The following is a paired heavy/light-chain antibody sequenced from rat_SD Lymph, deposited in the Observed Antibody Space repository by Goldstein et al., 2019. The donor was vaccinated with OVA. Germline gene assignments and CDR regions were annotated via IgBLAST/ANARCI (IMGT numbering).Heavy chain of an antibody. V-gene: IGHV6-22*01. J-gene: IGHJ4*01. CDR3: IRPNWEGAMDA. CDR2: IRKKDYNYAT. D-gene: IGHD5-1*01. CDR1: GFNFNDYF. Sequence: EVQILETGGGLVKPGGSLRLSCATSGFNFNDYFMNWVRQAPGKGLEWVAQIRKKDYNYATYYAESLKGRVTISRDDSKSSVYLQVSSLRTEDTAVYYCIRPNWEGAMDAWGQGTSVTVSS.
Light chain of an antibody. CDR2: NAN. CDR1: EDIHSD. Sequence: DIQMTQSPASLSASLGETVNIECLVSEDIHSDLAWYQQKPGKSPHLLIYNANILQNGVPSRFSGSGSGTQYSLKINSLQSEDVATYFCQQYNNYPITFGSGTKLEIK. V-gene: IGKV12S32*01. J-gene: IGKJ5*01. CDR3: QQYNNYPIT.